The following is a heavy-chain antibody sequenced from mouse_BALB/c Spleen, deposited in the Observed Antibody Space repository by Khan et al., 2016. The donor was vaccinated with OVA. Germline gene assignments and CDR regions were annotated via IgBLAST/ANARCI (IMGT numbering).Heavy chain of an antibody. Sequence: QVQLKESGAELAKPGASVKMSCKASGYTFTTYWMHWVKQRPGQGLEWIGYINPTSGFTDYNQKFKDKATFTTDKSSSTAYMQLSSLTSDDSAVYYCARDRIDYWGQGTTLTVSS. CDR3: ARDRIDY. J-gene: IGHJ2*01. V-gene: IGHV1-7*01. CDR2: INPTSGFT. CDR1: GYTFTTYW.